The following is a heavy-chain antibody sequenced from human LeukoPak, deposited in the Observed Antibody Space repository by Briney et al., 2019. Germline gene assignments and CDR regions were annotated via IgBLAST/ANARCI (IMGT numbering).Heavy chain of an antibody. CDR1: GFILSSYG. V-gene: IGHV3-30*02. Sequence: GGSLRLSCAASGFILSSYGMHWVRQAPGKGLEWVAFIRYDGSNKQHADSVKGRFTISRDNSKNTLYLQMNSLRAEDTALYYCAKDKSLYSNSWYYFDYWGQGTLVTVSS. CDR3: AKDKSLYSNSWYYFDY. D-gene: IGHD6-13*01. CDR2: IRYDGSNK. J-gene: IGHJ4*02.